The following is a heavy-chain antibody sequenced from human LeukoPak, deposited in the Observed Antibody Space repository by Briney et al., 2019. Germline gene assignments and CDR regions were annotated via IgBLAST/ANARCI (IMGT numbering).Heavy chain of an antibody. CDR1: GFTFTSNW. J-gene: IGHJ4*02. CDR2: INQDGSEK. D-gene: IGHD2-2*01. Sequence: GGSLRLSCAASGFTFTSNWMSWVRQAPGKGLEWVANINQDGSEKYYVDSVKGRFTISRDNAKNSLYLQMNSLRAEDTAVYYCARDQRYCSSSSCPWEPFDYWGQGTLVTVSS. V-gene: IGHV3-7*05. CDR3: ARDQRYCSSSSCPWEPFDY.